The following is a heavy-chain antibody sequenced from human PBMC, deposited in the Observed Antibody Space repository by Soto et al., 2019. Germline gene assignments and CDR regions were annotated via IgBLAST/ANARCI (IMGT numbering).Heavy chain of an antibody. CDR2: ISGSGGST. CDR3: AKDPPLAAAGNHYYFDY. D-gene: IGHD6-13*01. CDR1: GFTFSSYA. V-gene: IGHV3-23*01. J-gene: IGHJ4*02. Sequence: EVPLLESGGGLVQPGGSLRLSCAASGFTFSSYAMSWVRQAPGKGLEWVSAISGSGGSTYYADSVKGRFTISRDNSKNTLYLQMNSLRAEDTAVYYCAKDPPLAAAGNHYYFDYWGQGTLVTVSS.